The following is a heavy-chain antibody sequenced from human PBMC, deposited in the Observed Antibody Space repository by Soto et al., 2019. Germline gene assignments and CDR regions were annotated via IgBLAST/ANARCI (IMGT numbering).Heavy chain of an antibody. CDR1: GGTFSSYA. Sequence: QVQLVQSGAEVKKPGSSVKVSCKASGGTFSSYAISWVRQAPGQGLEWMGGIIPIFGTANYAQKFQGRVTITADESTSTAYMELSSLRSEDTAVYYCVREGTMITFGGEYYGMDVWGQGTTVTVSS. CDR2: IIPIFGTA. J-gene: IGHJ6*02. D-gene: IGHD3-16*01. CDR3: VREGTMITFGGEYYGMDV. V-gene: IGHV1-69*01.